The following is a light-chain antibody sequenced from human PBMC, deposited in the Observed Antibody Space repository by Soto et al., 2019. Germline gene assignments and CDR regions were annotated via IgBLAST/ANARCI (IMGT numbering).Light chain of an antibody. V-gene: IGKV3-11*01. CDR1: QSIRTD. CDR2: DAS. Sequence: IVMTQSPATLSVSPGERATLSCRASQSIRTDLAWYQQKSGQGPRLLIYDASTRATGIPARFSGSGSGTDFTLTISSLEPEDFAVYYCQQRSNWPPLTFGGGTKVDI. CDR3: QQRSNWPPLT. J-gene: IGKJ4*01.